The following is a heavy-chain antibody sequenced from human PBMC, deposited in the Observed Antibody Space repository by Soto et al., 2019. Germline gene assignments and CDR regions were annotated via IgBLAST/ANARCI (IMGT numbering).Heavy chain of an antibody. V-gene: IGHV3-23*01. CDR2: ISGSGSGT. CDR3: AKGSSGYYDTCDY. CDR1: GFTFSSYA. J-gene: IGHJ4*02. Sequence: PGGSLRLCCAASGFTFSSYAMYWVRQAPGKGLEWVSGISGSGSGTYYADSVKGRFTIPRDNSKNTLYLRMNSLRAEDTAGYYCAKGSSGYYDTCDYWGQGTLVTVSS. D-gene: IGHD3-22*01.